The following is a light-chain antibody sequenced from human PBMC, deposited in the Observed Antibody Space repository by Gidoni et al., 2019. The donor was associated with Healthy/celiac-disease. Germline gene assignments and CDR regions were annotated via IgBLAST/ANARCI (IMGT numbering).Light chain of an antibody. V-gene: IGLV3-25*03. CDR3: QSADSSGTCVV. CDR2: KDS. J-gene: IGLJ2*01. Sequence: SYELTQPPSVSVSPGQTARITCSGDALPKHYAYWYQQKPGQAPVLVIYKDSERPSGIPERFSGASSGTTVTLTISGVQAEDEADYYCQSADSSGTCVVFGGGTKLTVL. CDR1: ALPKHY.